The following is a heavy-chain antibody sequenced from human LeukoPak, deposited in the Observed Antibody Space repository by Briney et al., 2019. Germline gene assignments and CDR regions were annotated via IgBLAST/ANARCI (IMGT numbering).Heavy chain of an antibody. CDR1: GGTFSSYA. CDR2: IIPIFGTA. Sequence: ASVKVSCKASGGTFSSYAISWVRQAPGQGLEWMGGIIPIFGTANYAQKFQGRVTITADESTSTAYMELSSLRSEDTAVYYCASVGGGGATSRGNYYYVDVWGKGTTVTISS. CDR3: ASVGGGGATSRGNYYYVDV. D-gene: IGHD1-26*01. J-gene: IGHJ6*03. V-gene: IGHV1-69*13.